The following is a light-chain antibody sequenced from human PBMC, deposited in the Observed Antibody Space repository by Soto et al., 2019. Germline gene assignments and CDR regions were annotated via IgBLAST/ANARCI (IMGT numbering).Light chain of an antibody. Sequence: DIQMTQSPSTLSASVGYRVTITCRAGRSVSSWLAWYQQKPGKAPKLLIYKASTLESGVPSRFSGSGSGTEFTLTISSMQPDDFATDYCQQYGNYWTFGQGTPVEI. CDR2: KAS. J-gene: IGKJ1*01. CDR1: RSVSSW. CDR3: QQYGNYWT. V-gene: IGKV1-5*03.